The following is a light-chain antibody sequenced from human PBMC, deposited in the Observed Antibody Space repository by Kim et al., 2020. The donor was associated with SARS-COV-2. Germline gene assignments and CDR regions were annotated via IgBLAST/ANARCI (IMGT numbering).Light chain of an antibody. V-gene: IGLV2-14*01. J-gene: IGLJ3*02. Sequence: QSALTQPASVSGSPGQSITISCTGTSSDVGDYNYVSWYQQHPGKAPKLMIYDVSKRPSGVSNRFSGSKSGNTASLTISGLQAEDEADYYCSSYTSSSTSWVFGGGTQLTVL. CDR1: SSDVGDYNY. CDR2: DVS. CDR3: SSYTSSSTSWV.